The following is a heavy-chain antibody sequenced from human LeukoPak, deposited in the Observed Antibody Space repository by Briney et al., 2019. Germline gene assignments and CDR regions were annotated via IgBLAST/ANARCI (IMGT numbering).Heavy chain of an antibody. V-gene: IGHV3-23*01. CDR3: AKGGKWDVTPFDY. CDR1: GFTFSNYA. D-gene: IGHD1-26*01. Sequence: GGSLRLSCAASGFTFSNYAMSWVRQAPGKGLEWVSTISGGGGSTYYADSVKGRFTISRDNSKNTLYLQVNSLRAEDTAVYYCAKGGKWDVTPFDYWGQGTLVAVSS. CDR2: ISGGGGST. J-gene: IGHJ4*02.